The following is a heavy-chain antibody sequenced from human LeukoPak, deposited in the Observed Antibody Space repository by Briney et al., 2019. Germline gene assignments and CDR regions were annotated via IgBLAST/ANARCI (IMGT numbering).Heavy chain of an antibody. V-gene: IGHV3-23*01. Sequence: PGGSLRLSCAASGFTSTNYAMTWVRQAPGKGLEWVSAIGLRSGSTYYADSVKGRFTISRDNSKNTVYLQMNSLRADDTAVYYCAKLGGYYDNSASRYFDYWGQGTLVTVSS. J-gene: IGHJ4*02. CDR2: IGLRSGST. CDR3: AKLGGYYDNSASRYFDY. D-gene: IGHD3-22*01. CDR1: GFTSTNYA.